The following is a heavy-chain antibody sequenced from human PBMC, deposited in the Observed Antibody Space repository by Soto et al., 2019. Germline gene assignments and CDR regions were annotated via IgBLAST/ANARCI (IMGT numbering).Heavy chain of an antibody. CDR2: IYYSGST. V-gene: IGHV4-39*01. Sequence: PSETLSLTCTVSGGSISSSSYYWGWIRQPPGKGLEWIGSIYYSGSTYYNPSLKSRVTISVDTSKNQFSLSLRSVTAADTAVYYCARRWGDYFDYWGQGTLVTVSS. CDR3: ARRWGDYFDY. CDR1: GGSISSSSYY. D-gene: IGHD3-16*01. J-gene: IGHJ4*02.